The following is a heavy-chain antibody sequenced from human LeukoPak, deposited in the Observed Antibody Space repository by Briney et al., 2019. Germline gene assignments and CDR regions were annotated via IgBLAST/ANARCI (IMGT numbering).Heavy chain of an antibody. Sequence: ASVKVSCKVSGYTLTELSMHWVRQAPGKGLEWMGGFDPEDGETIYAQKFQGRVTMTEDTSTDTAYMELSSLRSEDTAVYYCATDLVGTHAFDIWGQGTMVTVSS. CDR2: FDPEDGET. CDR1: GYTLTELS. V-gene: IGHV1-24*01. D-gene: IGHD2-2*01. J-gene: IGHJ3*02. CDR3: ATDLVGTHAFDI.